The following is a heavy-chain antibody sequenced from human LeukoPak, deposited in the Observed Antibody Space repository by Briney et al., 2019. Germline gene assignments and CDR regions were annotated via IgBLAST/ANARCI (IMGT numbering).Heavy chain of an antibody. J-gene: IGHJ4*02. CDR3: ASTLGAVAGFFPFDY. CDR1: GGTFSSYA. CDR2: IIPIFGTA. V-gene: IGHV1-69*06. Sequence: SVKVSCKASGGTFSSYAISWVRQAPGQGLEWMGGIIPIFGTANYAQKFQGRVTITADKSTSTAYMELSSLRSEDTAVYYCASTLGAVAGFFPFDYRGQGTLVTVSS. D-gene: IGHD6-19*01.